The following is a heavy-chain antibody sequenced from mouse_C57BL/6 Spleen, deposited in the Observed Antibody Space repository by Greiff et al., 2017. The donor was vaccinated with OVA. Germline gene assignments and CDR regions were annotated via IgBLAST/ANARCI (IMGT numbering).Heavy chain of an antibody. CDR1: GFTFSDYY. V-gene: IGHV5-12*01. Sequence: EVKLVESGGGLVQPGGSLKLSCAASGFTFSDYYMYWVRQTPEKRLEWVAYISNGGGSTYYPDTVKGRFTISRDNAKNTLYLQMSRLKSEDTAMYYCARPTYGYDEFAYWGQGTLVTVSA. CDR3: ARPTYGYDEFAY. CDR2: ISNGGGST. J-gene: IGHJ3*01. D-gene: IGHD2-2*01.